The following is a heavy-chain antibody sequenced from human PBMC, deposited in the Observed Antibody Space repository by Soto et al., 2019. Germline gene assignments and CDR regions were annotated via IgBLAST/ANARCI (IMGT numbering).Heavy chain of an antibody. D-gene: IGHD2-21*02. CDR3: AHRQVVTTLLWDAFDI. J-gene: IGHJ3*02. V-gene: IGHV2-5*02. CDR1: GFSLSTSGVG. Sequence: QITLKESGPTLVKPTQTLTLTCTFSGFSLSTSGVGVGWIRQPPGKALEWLALIYWDDDKRYSPSLKSRLTITKDTSKNQVVLTMTNMDPVDTATYYCAHRQVVTTLLWDAFDIWGQGTMVTVSS. CDR2: IYWDDDK.